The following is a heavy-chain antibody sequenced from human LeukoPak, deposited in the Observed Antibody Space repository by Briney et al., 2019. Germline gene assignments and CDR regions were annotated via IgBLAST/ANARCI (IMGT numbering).Heavy chain of an antibody. Sequence: SETLSLTCTVSGGSINNYYWNWIRQPPGKGLEWIGYIYYSGSTNYNPSLKSRVTISVDTPKNQFSLKLSSVTAADTAVYYCARLGDQQQLILTSYYGLDVWGRGTTVTVSS. J-gene: IGHJ6*02. CDR1: GGSINNYY. CDR2: IYYSGST. CDR3: ARLGDQQQLILTSYYGLDV. D-gene: IGHD6-13*01. V-gene: IGHV4-59*01.